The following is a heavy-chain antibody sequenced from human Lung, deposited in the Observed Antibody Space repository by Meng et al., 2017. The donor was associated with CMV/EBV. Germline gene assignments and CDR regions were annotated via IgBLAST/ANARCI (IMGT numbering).Heavy chain of an antibody. Sequence: GESLKISCAASEFNVTSTYMNWVRQAPGKGLEWVSVIYSGGHRYYAGSVKGRFTISRDNSKNTLHLQMNSLRAEDTAMYYCARAGTSSGAFDIWCQGTMVXVSS. D-gene: IGHD6-6*01. V-gene: IGHV3-53*01. CDR2: IYSGGHR. CDR1: EFNVTSTY. CDR3: ARAGTSSGAFDI. J-gene: IGHJ3*02.